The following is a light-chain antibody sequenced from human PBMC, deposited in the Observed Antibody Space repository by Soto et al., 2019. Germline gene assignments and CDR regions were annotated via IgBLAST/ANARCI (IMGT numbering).Light chain of an antibody. V-gene: IGKV2-30*01. CDR1: QSLLYSDGNTY. Sequence: DYVMNQCPLSLPNSFEQRASMSCSCTQSLLYSDGNTYLNWFQQRPGRSPRRLIFEVSNRDSGVPDRFCGSASGTDFTLKISRVEAEDVGVYYCMQGTHWPHTFGQGTKVDIK. CDR2: EVS. CDR3: MQGTHWPHT. J-gene: IGKJ1*01.